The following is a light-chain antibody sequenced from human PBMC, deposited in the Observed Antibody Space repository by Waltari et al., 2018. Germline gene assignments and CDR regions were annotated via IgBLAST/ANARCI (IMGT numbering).Light chain of an antibody. CDR3: QQYHTLYT. J-gene: IGKJ2*01. CDR1: QSISSG. V-gene: IGKV1-5*03. Sequence: DIQMTQSPSTLSASVGDRVTITCRASQSISSGLAWYQQKPGKAPKLLIYKASSLESGVPSRFSGSGSGTEFTLTISSLQPDDFATYYCQQYHTLYTFGQGTKLEI. CDR2: KAS.